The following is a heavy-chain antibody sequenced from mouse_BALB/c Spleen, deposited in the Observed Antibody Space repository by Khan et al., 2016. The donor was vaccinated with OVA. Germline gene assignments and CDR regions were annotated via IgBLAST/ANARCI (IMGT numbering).Heavy chain of an antibody. V-gene: IGHV5-12-2*01. D-gene: IGHD1-1*01. J-gene: IGHJ4*01. CDR2: ISHGGSSV. CDR1: GFTFSSYT. CDR3: TRPSTTQYDYGMDY. Sequence: EVELVESGGGLVQPGGSLKLSCAASGFTFSSYTMSWVRQTPDKRLACVAFISHGGSSVYYPDTVKGRFTSSRDNAKNTLYLQRSSLKSEDTAMYYCTRPSTTQYDYGMDYWGQGTSVIVSS.